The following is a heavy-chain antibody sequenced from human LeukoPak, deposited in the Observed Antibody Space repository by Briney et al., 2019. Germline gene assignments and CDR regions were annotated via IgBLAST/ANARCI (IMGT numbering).Heavy chain of an antibody. J-gene: IGHJ4*02. CDR2: IYYSGNT. CDR3: ASTQNYDLHFDY. Sequence: SETLSLTCTVSGGSISNKYWSWIRQPPGKGLEWIGYIYYSGNTNYNPSLKSRVTISVDTSKNQFSLKLSSVTAADTAVYYCASTQNYDLHFDYWGQGTLVTVSS. CDR1: GGSISNKY. D-gene: IGHD3-3*01. V-gene: IGHV4-59*08.